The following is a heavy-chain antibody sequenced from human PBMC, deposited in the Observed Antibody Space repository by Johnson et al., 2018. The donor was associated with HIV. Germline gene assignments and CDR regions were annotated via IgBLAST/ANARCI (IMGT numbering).Heavy chain of an antibody. D-gene: IGHD6-6*01. J-gene: IGHJ3*02. CDR3: AKGQYSSSPCAFDI. V-gene: IGHV3-7*01. CDR1: GFTFSSYW. CDR2: IKQDGSEK. Sequence: VQLVESGGGLVQPGGSLRLSCAASGFTFSSYWMSWVRQAPGKGLEWVANIKQDGSEKYYVDSVKGRFTISRDNSKNTVYLQMGSLRAEDMAVYYCAKGQYSSSPCAFDIWGQGTMVTVSS.